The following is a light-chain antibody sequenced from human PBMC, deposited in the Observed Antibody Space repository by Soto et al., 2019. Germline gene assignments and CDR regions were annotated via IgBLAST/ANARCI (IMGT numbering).Light chain of an antibody. V-gene: IGLV2-14*01. Sequence: QSALTQPASESGSPGQSITISCTGTSSDVGGYNYVSWYQQHPGKAPKLMIYEVSNRPSGVSNRFSGSKSGNTASLTISGLQAEDEADYYCSSYTSSSTLFGTGTKLTVL. CDR3: SSYTSSSTL. CDR2: EVS. J-gene: IGLJ1*01. CDR1: SSDVGGYNY.